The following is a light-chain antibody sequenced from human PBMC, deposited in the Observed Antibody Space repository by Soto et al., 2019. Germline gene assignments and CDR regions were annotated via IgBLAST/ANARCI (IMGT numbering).Light chain of an antibody. J-gene: IGKJ2*01. CDR2: AAS. Sequence: EIVLTQSPGTLSFSPGERATLSCRASQSISSSYLAWYQQKPGQAPRVLIYAASRMATGIPDRFSGSGSGTDFPLTISRLEPEDFAVYYCQQYGSSSYTFGQGTQLEIK. CDR3: QQYGSSSYT. CDR1: QSISSSY. V-gene: IGKV3-20*01.